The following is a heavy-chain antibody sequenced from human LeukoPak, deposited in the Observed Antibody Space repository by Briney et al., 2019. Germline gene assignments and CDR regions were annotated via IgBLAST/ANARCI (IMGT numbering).Heavy chain of an antibody. CDR3: ARDTDYYDSSGYYPDAFDI. CDR1: GFTFSSSS. CDR2: ISSISSDI. Sequence: GGSLRLSCAASGFTFSSSSMNWGRHAPGKGLEWVSSISSISSDIYYADTVKGRFTISRDNAKNSLYLQMNRLRDEDTAVYYCARDTDYYDSSGYYPDAFDIWGQGTMVTVSS. V-gene: IGHV3-21*01. J-gene: IGHJ3*02. D-gene: IGHD3-22*01.